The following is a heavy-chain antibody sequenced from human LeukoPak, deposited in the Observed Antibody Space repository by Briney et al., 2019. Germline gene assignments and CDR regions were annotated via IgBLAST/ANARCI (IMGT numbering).Heavy chain of an antibody. Sequence: GASVKVSCKASGYTFTSYGISWVRQAPGQGLEWMGWISAYNGNTNYAQKLQGRVTMTTDTSTSTAYMELRSLRSDDTAVYYCARVGDGDYGRVYFDYWGQGTLVTVSS. D-gene: IGHD4-17*01. CDR2: ISAYNGNT. V-gene: IGHV1-18*01. J-gene: IGHJ4*02. CDR3: ARVGDGDYGRVYFDY. CDR1: GYTFTSYG.